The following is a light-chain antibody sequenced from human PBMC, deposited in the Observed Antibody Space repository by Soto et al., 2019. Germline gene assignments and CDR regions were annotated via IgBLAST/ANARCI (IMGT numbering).Light chain of an antibody. Sequence: DIQMTQSPSTLSASVGERVTITCRASQSVSNWLAWYQQKPGKAPKLLIYDVSSLESGVPSRFSGSGSGTEFILTISSLQPDDFATYYCQQYNSYLTFGQGTKVDIK. J-gene: IGKJ1*01. CDR2: DVS. CDR1: QSVSNW. V-gene: IGKV1-5*01. CDR3: QQYNSYLT.